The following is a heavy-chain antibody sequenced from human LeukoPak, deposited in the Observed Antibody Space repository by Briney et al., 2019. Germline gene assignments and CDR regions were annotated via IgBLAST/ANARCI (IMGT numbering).Heavy chain of an antibody. Sequence: SQTLSLTCTVSGVSISSGGYYWSWIRQHPGKGLEWIGYIYYSGSTNYNPSLKSRVTISVDTSKNQFSLKLSSVTAADTAVYYCALLRARGKMHGMDVWGQGTTVTVSS. D-gene: IGHD3-16*01. CDR1: GVSISSGGYY. V-gene: IGHV4-31*03. CDR2: IYYSGST. CDR3: ALLRARGKMHGMDV. J-gene: IGHJ6*02.